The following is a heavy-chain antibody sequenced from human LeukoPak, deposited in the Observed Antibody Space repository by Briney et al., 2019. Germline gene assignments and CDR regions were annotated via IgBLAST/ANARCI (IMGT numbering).Heavy chain of an antibody. J-gene: IGHJ4*02. CDR3: AKTTVTSRLDY. D-gene: IGHD4-17*01. CDR2: IRYDGDEK. V-gene: IGHV3-33*06. Sequence: GKSLRLACVASGFTFENYAMDWVRQAPGKWLEWVAAIRYDGDEKYHADSVQGRFNISRDNSKNTLYLQINSLRADDTAVYYCAKTTVTSRLDYWGQGTLVTVSS. CDR1: GFTFENYA.